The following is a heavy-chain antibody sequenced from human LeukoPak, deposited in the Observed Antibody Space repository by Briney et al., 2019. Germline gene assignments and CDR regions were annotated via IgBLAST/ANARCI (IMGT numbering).Heavy chain of an antibody. CDR1: GYTFTSYG. Sequence: ASVKVSCKASGYTFTSYGISWGRQAPGQGLEWMGWISAYNGNTNYAQKFQGRVTMTTDTSTSTAYMELRSLRSDDTAVYYCARWRGVYYYDSSGAHAFDIWGQGTMVTVSS. V-gene: IGHV1-18*01. CDR2: ISAYNGNT. J-gene: IGHJ3*02. D-gene: IGHD3-22*01. CDR3: ARWRGVYYYDSSGAHAFDI.